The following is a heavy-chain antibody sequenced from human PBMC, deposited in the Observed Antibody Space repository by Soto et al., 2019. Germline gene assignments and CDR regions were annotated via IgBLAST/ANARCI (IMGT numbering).Heavy chain of an antibody. Sequence: GGSLRLSCAASGFTFSSFDMNWVRQAPGRGLEWVAYITSSSDTIYYSDSVKGRFTISRDNGKNSLFLQMNSLRDEDTAVYYCARVVVVIPPGYYYAMDVWGQGTTVTVSS. CDR2: ITSSSDTI. J-gene: IGHJ6*02. CDR1: GFTFSSFD. V-gene: IGHV3-48*02. D-gene: IGHD3-22*01. CDR3: ARVVVVIPPGYYYAMDV.